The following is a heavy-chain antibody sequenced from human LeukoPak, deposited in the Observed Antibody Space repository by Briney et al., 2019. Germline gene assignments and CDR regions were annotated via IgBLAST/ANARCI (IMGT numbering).Heavy chain of an antibody. CDR2: IGTAVDP. CDR3: ARSRTLWGAFDI. Sequence: GGSLRLSCAASGVTFSSHDMHWVRQTTGKGLEWVSDIGTAVDPYYPDSVKSRFTISRKNAKNSLYLQIITLRAGDTAVYYCARSRTLWGAFDIWGQGTMVTVSS. D-gene: IGHD2-21*01. J-gene: IGHJ3*02. CDR1: GVTFSSHD. V-gene: IGHV3-13*05.